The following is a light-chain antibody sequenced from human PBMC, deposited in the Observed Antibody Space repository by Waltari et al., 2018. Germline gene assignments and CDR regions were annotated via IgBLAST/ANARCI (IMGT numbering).Light chain of an antibody. V-gene: IGKV1-39*01. Sequence: DIQMTQSPSSLSASVGDRVTITCRASQSISSYLNWYQQKPGKAPKLLIYAASSLQSGVPSRVSGSGSGTDFTLTISSLQPEDVATYYCQQSYSTPQTFGQGTKVEIK. CDR3: QQSYSTPQT. CDR1: QSISSY. J-gene: IGKJ1*01. CDR2: AAS.